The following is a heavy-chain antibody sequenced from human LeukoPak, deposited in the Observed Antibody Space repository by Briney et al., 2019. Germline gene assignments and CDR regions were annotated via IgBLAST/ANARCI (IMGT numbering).Heavy chain of an antibody. Sequence: PGGSLRLSCAASGFTVSTNHMNWIRQAPGKGLEWVSLIYSGGSTYYADSVKGRFTISRDNSNNQLYLQMNSLRVEDTSVYYCARDIDRGSWGQGTLVTVSS. D-gene: IGHD3-10*01. J-gene: IGHJ5*02. CDR2: IYSGGST. CDR3: ARDIDRGS. CDR1: GFTVSTNH. V-gene: IGHV3-53*01.